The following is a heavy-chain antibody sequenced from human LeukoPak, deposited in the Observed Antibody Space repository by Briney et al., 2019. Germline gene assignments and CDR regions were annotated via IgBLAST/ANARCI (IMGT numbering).Heavy chain of an antibody. V-gene: IGHV1-69*08. J-gene: IGHJ4*02. CDR1: GGTFSSYS. CDR2: IIPISGTT. Sequence: GASVKVSCEASGGTFSSYSISWVRQAPGQGLEWMGRIIPISGTTNYAQKFQGRVTITADQSTSTAYMELSSLKYEDTAMYYCARDLGSRDGYNPPNLYDNWGQGTLVIVSS. D-gene: IGHD5-24*01. CDR3: ARDLGSRDGYNPPNLYDN.